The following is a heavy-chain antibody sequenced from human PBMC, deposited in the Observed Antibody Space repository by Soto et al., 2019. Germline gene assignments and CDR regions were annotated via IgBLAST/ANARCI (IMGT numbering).Heavy chain of an antibody. CDR2: INPNSGGT. D-gene: IGHD3-3*01. CDR3: ARDGVVVDFWSPIWFDP. Sequence: QVHLVQSGAEVKKPGASVKVSCKASGYIFSGYYMHWVRQAPGQGLQWMGWINPNSGGTNYAQSFQGRVTMTRDPSISTFNMEMTRLRSDDTAVYYCARDGVVVDFWSPIWFDPWGQGTLVIVSS. V-gene: IGHV1-2*02. CDR1: GYIFSGYY. J-gene: IGHJ5*02.